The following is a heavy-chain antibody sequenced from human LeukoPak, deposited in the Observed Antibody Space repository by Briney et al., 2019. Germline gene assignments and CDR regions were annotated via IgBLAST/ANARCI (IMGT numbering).Heavy chain of an antibody. J-gene: IGHJ4*02. Sequence: GGSLRLSCTASGFTFGDYAMSWFRQAPGKGLEWVSAISGSGGSTYYADSVKGRFTISRDNSKNTLYLQMNSLRAEDTAVYYCAKRWDYFDYWGQGTLVTVSS. D-gene: IGHD1-26*01. V-gene: IGHV3-23*01. CDR1: GFTFGDYA. CDR3: AKRWDYFDY. CDR2: ISGSGGST.